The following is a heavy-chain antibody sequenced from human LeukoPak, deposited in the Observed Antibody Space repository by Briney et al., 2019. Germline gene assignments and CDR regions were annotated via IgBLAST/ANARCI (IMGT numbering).Heavy chain of an antibody. Sequence: SETLSLTCTVSGGSIRSYYWSWIRQPPGKGLEWIGYIFYTGSTNYNPSLKSRVTISVLTSKNRFSLKLSSVTAADTAVYYCATLTGGDDAFDIWGQGTMVTVSS. CDR2: IFYTGST. CDR3: ATLTGGDDAFDI. D-gene: IGHD4-23*01. CDR1: GGSIRSYY. J-gene: IGHJ3*02. V-gene: IGHV4-59*01.